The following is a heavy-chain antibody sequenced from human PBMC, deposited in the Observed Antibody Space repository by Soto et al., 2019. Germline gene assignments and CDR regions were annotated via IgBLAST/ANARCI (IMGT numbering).Heavy chain of an antibody. J-gene: IGHJ4*02. Sequence: GGSLRLSCAASGFSFSNYAIHWFRQAPGKGLEWVAVISNDGNNKYYADFVKGRFTISRDNSKNTLYLQMNSLRVEDTAVYYCVTEKSSGWYNDYWGQGTLVTVSS. CDR2: ISNDGNNK. V-gene: IGHV3-30-3*01. CDR3: VTEKSSGWYNDY. CDR1: GFSFSNYA. D-gene: IGHD6-19*01.